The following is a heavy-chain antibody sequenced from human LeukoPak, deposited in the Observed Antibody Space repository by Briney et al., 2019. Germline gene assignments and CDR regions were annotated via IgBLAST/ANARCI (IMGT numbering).Heavy chain of an antibody. Sequence: GGSLRLSCAASGFTFSSYGMHWVRQAPGKGLEWVAFIRYDGSNKYYADSVKGRFTISSDNSKNTLYLQMNSLRAEDTAVYYCAKVGYSSVIDYFDYWGQGTLVTVSS. CDR2: IRYDGSNK. CDR1: GFTFSSYG. V-gene: IGHV3-30*02. J-gene: IGHJ4*02. CDR3: AKVGYSSVIDYFDY. D-gene: IGHD6-19*01.